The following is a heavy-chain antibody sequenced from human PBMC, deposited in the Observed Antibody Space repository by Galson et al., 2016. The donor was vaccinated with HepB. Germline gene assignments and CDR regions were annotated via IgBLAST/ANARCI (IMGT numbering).Heavy chain of an antibody. J-gene: IGHJ6*04. CDR1: GFTFSNYG. V-gene: IGHV3-23*01. Sequence: SLRLSCAASGFTFSNYGMTWVRQAPGKGLEVVSSISRSGDSTDYADSVKGRFTISRDNSKNTLSLQMNSLTADDTAIYYCVQGGTAPAVWGKGTTVTVSS. CDR2: ISRSGDST. CDR3: VQGGTAPAV.